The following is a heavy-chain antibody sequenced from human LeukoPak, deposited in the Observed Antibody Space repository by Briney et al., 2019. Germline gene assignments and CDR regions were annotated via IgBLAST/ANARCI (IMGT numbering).Heavy chain of an antibody. Sequence: EASVKVSCKASGYTFTSYYMHWVRQAPGQGLEWMGIINPSGGSTSYAQKFQGRVTMTRDMSTSTVYMELSSLRSEDTAVYYCARRYQYGHSSSSLDYWGQGTLVTVSS. D-gene: IGHD6-6*01. J-gene: IGHJ4*02. CDR3: ARRYQYGHSSSSLDY. V-gene: IGHV1-46*01. CDR2: INPSGGST. CDR1: GYTFTSYY.